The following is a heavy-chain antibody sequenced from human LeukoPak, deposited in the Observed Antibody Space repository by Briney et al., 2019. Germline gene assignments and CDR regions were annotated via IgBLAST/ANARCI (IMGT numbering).Heavy chain of an antibody. CDR3: AREEGLWFGELLLLGWFGP. CDR1: GGSISSSNW. J-gene: IGHJ5*02. V-gene: IGHV4-4*02. D-gene: IGHD3-10*01. Sequence: SGTLSLTCAVSGGSISSSNWWSWVRQPPGKGLEWIGEIYHSGSTNYNPSLKSRVTISVDKSKNQFSLKLSSVTAADTAVYYCAREEGLWFGELLLLGWFGPWGQGTLVTVSS. CDR2: IYHSGST.